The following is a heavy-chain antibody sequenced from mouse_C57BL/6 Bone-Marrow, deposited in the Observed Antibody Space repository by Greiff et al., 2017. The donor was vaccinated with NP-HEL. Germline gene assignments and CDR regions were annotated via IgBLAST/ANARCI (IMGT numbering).Heavy chain of an antibody. CDR3: ARDYGSSYSWFAY. Sequence: QVQLQQPGAELVKPGASVKMSCKASGYTFTSYWITWVKQRPGHGLEWIGDIYPGSGSTNYNEKFKSKATLTVDTSSSTAYMQLSSLTSEDSAVYYCARDYGSSYSWFAYWGQGTLVTVSA. D-gene: IGHD1-1*01. J-gene: IGHJ3*01. V-gene: IGHV1-55*01. CDR2: IYPGSGST. CDR1: GYTFTSYW.